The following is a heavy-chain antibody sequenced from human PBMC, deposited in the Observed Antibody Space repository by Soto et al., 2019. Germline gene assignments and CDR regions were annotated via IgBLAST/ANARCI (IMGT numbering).Heavy chain of an antibody. V-gene: IGHV4-39*01. CDR2: IYYSGST. CDR1: GGSISSSSYY. J-gene: IGHJ4*02. Sequence: QLQLQESGPGLVKPSETLSLTCTVSGGSISSSSYYWGWIRQPPGKGLEWIESIYYSGSTYYNPSLKSRVTISVDTSKNQFSLKLSSVTAADTAVYYCARHRDEWLRLFDYWGQGTLVTVSS. D-gene: IGHD5-12*01. CDR3: ARHRDEWLRLFDY.